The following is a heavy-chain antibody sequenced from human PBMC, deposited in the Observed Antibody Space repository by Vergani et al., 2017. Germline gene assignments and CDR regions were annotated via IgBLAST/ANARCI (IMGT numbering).Heavy chain of an antibody. CDR1: GGSISSGGYY. V-gene: IGHV4-31*03. J-gene: IGHJ3*02. CDR2: IYYSGST. CDR3: ASKGPSKSPFSFDI. Sequence: QVKLQKWGAGRVKPSQTLSLTCTVSGGSISSGGYYWSWIRQHPGKGREWIGYIYYSGSTYYNPSLKSRVTIAVDTSKNQFSLKLSSVPAADTAVYYCASKGPSKSPFSFDIWSQGTMVTFSS.